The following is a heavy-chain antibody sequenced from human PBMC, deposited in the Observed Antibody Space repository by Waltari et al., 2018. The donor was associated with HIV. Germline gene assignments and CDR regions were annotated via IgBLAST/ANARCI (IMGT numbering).Heavy chain of an antibody. CDR3: VRDSGSHYGMDV. D-gene: IGHD1-26*01. V-gene: IGHV3-66*01. CDR1: GFTVNSNH. J-gene: IGHJ6*02. Sequence: EVQLVESGGGLVQTGGSLRLSCAASGFTVNSNHMNWVRQAPGKGLEWVAIIYRVGGTNYADSVKGRLTISRDISKNTLYLQMNNLRAEDTGVYYCVRDSGSHYGMDVWGQGTTVTVSS. CDR2: IYRVGGT.